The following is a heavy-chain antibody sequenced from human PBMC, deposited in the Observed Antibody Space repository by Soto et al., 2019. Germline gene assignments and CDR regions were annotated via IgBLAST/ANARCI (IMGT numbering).Heavy chain of an antibody. Sequence: EVQLLESGGGLVQPGGSLRLSCTVSGFTFSDYAMNWVRQAPGKGLEWVAGISGGGAQTYYANSVRGRFIISKDNSKNTVFLQMNSLRVDDTAVYYCAKKLSRGTSITVYFEYWGQGTLVTASS. V-gene: IGHV3-23*01. CDR2: ISGGGAQT. CDR3: AKKLSRGTSITVYFEY. D-gene: IGHD3-10*01. J-gene: IGHJ4*02. CDR1: GFTFSDYA.